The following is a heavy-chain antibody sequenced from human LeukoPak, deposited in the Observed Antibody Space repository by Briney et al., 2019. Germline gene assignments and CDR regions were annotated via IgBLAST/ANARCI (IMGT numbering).Heavy chain of an antibody. V-gene: IGHV3-23*05. J-gene: IGHJ4*02. CDR2: IGSDNKP. D-gene: IGHD4-11*01. CDR3: ARANVYTNLYYFDY. Sequence: PGGSLRLSCEASGFTFSAYAMTWVRQAPGKGLEWVSSIGSDNKPHYSESVKGRFTISRDNSKNTLFLQMSSLRAEDTAVYYCARANVYTNLYYFDYWGRGTLVTVSS. CDR1: GFTFSAYA.